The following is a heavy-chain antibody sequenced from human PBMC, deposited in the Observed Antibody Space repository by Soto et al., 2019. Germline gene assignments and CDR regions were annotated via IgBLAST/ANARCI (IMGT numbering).Heavy chain of an antibody. V-gene: IGHV4-34*01. CDR3: ERGDGVTPWRYYYYYGMDV. Sequence: SETLSLTCAAYGGSFSGYYWSWIRQPPGKGLEWIGEINHSGSTNYNPSLKSRVTISVDTAKIQFSLKQSTVTAADTAVYYCERGDGVTPWRYYYYYGMDVWGQGTTVTVSS. CDR1: GGSFSGYY. D-gene: IGHD2-21*02. J-gene: IGHJ6*02. CDR2: INHSGST.